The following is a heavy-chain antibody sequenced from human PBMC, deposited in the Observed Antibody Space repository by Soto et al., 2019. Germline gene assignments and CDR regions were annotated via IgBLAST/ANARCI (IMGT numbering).Heavy chain of an antibody. D-gene: IGHD5-12*01. J-gene: IGHJ4*02. Sequence: PGGSMRLSCAACGFTFSGSAMHWVRQASGKGLEWVGRIRSKTNSYATAYAASVKGRFTISRDDSKNTAYLQMNSLKTEDTAVYYCTASGSDAFVEYWGQGTLVTVSS. V-gene: IGHV3-73*01. CDR3: TASGSDAFVEY. CDR2: IRSKTNSYAT. CDR1: GFTFSGSA.